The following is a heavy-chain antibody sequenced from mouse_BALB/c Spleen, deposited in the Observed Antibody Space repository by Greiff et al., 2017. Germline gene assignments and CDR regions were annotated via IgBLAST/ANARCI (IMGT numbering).Heavy chain of an antibody. V-gene: IGHV1S81*02. J-gene: IGHJ4*01. Sequence: VQLQQPGAELVKPGASVKLSCKASGYTFTSYWMHWVKQRPGQGLEWIGEINPSNGRTNYNEKFTSKATLTVDKSSSTAYMQLSSLTSEDSAVYYCARRTTVGSYYAMDYWGQGTSVTVSS. CDR3: ARRTTVGSYYAMDY. D-gene: IGHD1-1*01. CDR1: GYTFTSYW. CDR2: INPSNGRT.